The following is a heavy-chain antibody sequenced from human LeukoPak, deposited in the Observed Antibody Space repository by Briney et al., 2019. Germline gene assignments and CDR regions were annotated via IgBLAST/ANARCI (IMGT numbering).Heavy chain of an antibody. CDR3: ARSLVDGDYYYNMDV. CDR2: LSGGATRT. CDR1: GFTFSNYA. D-gene: IGHD2-8*02. J-gene: IGHJ6*03. V-gene: IGHV3-23*01. Sequence: GGSLRLSCAASGFTFSNYAMSWVRQAPGKGLEWVSTLSGGATRTYYADSVKGRFTISRDNSKNTLSLQMTSLRAEDTAVYYCARSLVDGDYYYNMDVWGKGTTVTVSS.